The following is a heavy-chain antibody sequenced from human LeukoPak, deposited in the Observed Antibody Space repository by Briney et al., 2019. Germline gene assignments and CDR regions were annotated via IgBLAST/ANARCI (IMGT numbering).Heavy chain of an antibody. CDR2: IYYSGST. CDR1: GGSISSSSYY. V-gene: IGHV4-39*01. Sequence: PSETLSLTCTVSGGSISSSSYYWGWIRQPPGKGLEWIGSIYYSGSTYYNPSLKSRVTISVDTSKNQFSLKLSSVTAADTAVYYCARQSTIEGRDYWGQGTLVTVSS. CDR3: ARQSTIEGRDY. D-gene: IGHD5/OR15-5a*01. J-gene: IGHJ4*02.